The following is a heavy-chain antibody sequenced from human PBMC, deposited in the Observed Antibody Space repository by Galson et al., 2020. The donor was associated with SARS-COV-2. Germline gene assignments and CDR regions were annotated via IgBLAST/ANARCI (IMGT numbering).Heavy chain of an antibody. CDR2: INHSGST. V-gene: IGHV4-34*01. D-gene: IGHD6-19*01. CDR3: ARGRGWYSRFDY. CDR1: GGSFSGYY. Sequence: SQTLSLTCAVSGGSFSGYYWSWIRQPPGKGLEWIGEINHSGSTNYNPSLKSRVTISVDTSKNQFSLKLSSVTAADTAVYYCARGRGWYSRFDYWGQGTLVTVSS. J-gene: IGHJ4*02.